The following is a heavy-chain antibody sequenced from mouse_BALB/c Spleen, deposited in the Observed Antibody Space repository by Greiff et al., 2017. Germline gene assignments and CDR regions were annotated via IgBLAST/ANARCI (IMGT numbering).Heavy chain of an antibody. CDR3: ARGQGGNYDY. CDR2: ISSGGST. J-gene: IGHJ2*01. Sequence: DVQLVESGGGLVKPGGSLKLSCAASGFTFSSYAMSWVRQTPEKRLEWVASISSGGSTYYPDSVKGRFTISRDNARNILYLQMSSLRSEDTAMYYCARGQGGNYDYWGQGTTLTVSS. D-gene: IGHD2-1*01. V-gene: IGHV5-6-5*01. CDR1: GFTFSSYA.